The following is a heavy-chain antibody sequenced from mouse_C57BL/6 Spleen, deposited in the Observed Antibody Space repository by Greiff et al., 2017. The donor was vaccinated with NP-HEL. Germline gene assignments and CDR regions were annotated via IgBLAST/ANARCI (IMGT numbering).Heavy chain of an antibody. D-gene: IGHD2-4*01. CDR1: GYTFTDYN. V-gene: IGHV1-22*01. J-gene: IGHJ4*01. CDR3: SRDYVYYYAMGY. CDR2: INPNNGGT. Sequence: VQLQQSGPELVKPGASVKMSCKASGYTFTDYNMHWVKQSHGKSLEWIGYINPNNGGTSYNQKFKGKATLTVNKSSSTAYMELRSLTSEDSAVYDCSRDYVYYYAMGYWGQGTSVTVAT.